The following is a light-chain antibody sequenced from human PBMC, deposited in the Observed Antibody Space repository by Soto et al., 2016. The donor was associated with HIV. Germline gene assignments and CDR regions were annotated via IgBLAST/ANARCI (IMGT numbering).Light chain of an antibody. CDR3: NSRDSSGDLYV. CDR1: SLRTYD. J-gene: IGLJ1*01. V-gene: IGLV3-19*01. Sequence: SSELTQDPAVSVALGQTVRTTCQGDSLRTYDVSWYQRKPGQAPILVIYAKHRRPSGIPDRFSGSTSGNTASLTITGAQTEDEADYYCNSRDSSGDLYVFGVGTTVTVL. CDR2: AKH.